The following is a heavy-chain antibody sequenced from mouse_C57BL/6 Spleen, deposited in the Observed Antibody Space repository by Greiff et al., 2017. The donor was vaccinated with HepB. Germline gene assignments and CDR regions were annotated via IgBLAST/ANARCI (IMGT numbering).Heavy chain of an antibody. CDR2: IDPSDSYT. V-gene: IGHV1-50*01. Sequence: VQLQQPGAELVKPGASVKLSCKASGYTFTSYWMQWVKQRPGQGLEWIGEIDPSDSYTNYNQKFKGKATLTVDTSSSTAYMQLSSLTSEDSAVYYCARKYYGSSFAMDYWGKGTSVTSSS. CDR3: ARKYYGSSFAMDY. D-gene: IGHD1-1*01. J-gene: IGHJ4*01. CDR1: GYTFTSYW.